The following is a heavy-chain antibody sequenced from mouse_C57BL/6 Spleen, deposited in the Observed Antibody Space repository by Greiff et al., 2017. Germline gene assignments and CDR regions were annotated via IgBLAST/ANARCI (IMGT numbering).Heavy chain of an antibody. CDR2: ISDGGSYT. CDR3: ARGLRRWAMDY. V-gene: IGHV5-4*01. D-gene: IGHD2-4*01. J-gene: IGHJ4*01. CDR1: GFTFSSYA. Sequence: DVHLVESGGGLVKPGGSLKLSCAASGFTFSSYAMSWVRQTPEKRLEWVATISDGGSYTYYPDNVQGRCTISRDNAKNNLYLHMSHLKSEDTAMYYGARGLRRWAMDYWGQGTSVTVSS.